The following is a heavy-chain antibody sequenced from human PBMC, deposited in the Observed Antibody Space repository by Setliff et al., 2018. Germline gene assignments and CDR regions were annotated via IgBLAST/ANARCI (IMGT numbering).Heavy chain of an antibody. CDR1: GGSISSGGYY. Sequence: TLSLTCTVSGGSISSGGYYWSWIRQHPGKGLEWIGYIYYSGSTYYNPSLKSRVTISVDTSKNQISLKLSSVTAADTAVYYCARDRVVVVAARRGYYFDYWGQGTLVTVSS. V-gene: IGHV4-31*03. CDR2: IYYSGST. J-gene: IGHJ4*02. D-gene: IGHD2-15*01. CDR3: ARDRVVVVAARRGYYFDY.